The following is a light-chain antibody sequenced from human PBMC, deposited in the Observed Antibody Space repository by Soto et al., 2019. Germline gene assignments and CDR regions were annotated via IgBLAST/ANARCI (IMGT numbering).Light chain of an antibody. V-gene: IGKV1-9*01. CDR3: QQIHSYPVT. CDR1: QGISSY. CDR2: AAS. Sequence: RVTPSPCSLSSSDGDRVTITCRASQGISSYLAWYQQKPGKAPKLLIYAASTLQSGVPSRFSGSGSGTDFTLTISSLQPEDFATYYCQQIHSYPVTFGQGTRLEIK. J-gene: IGKJ5*01.